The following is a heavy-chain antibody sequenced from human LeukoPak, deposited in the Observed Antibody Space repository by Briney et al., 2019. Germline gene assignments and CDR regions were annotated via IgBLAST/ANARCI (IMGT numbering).Heavy chain of an antibody. J-gene: IGHJ3*02. CDR1: GYTFTSYA. CDR3: ARESRDVYSAFDI. CDR2: INAGNGNT. V-gene: IGHV1-3*03. Sequence: PGASVKVSCKASGYTFTSYAMHWVRQAPGQRLEWMGWINAGNGNTKYSQVFQGRVTITRDTSASTAYMELSSLRPEDMGVYYCARESRDVYSAFDIWGQGTMVTVSS. D-gene: IGHD3-16*01.